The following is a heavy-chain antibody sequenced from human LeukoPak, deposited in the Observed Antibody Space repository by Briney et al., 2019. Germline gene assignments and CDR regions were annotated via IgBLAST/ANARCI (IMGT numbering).Heavy chain of an antibody. D-gene: IGHD3-10*01. Sequence: SETLSLTCAVSGGSFSGYSWTWIRQPPGKGLEWIGEFSHTGSPIYNPSLKSRVNISIDTSKDQFSLRLTSVTAADTAVYFCARPRLLFGSGPILVWGQGTLVTVSS. CDR3: ARPRLLFGSGPILV. J-gene: IGHJ4*02. CDR1: GGSFSGYS. V-gene: IGHV4-34*01. CDR2: FSHTGSP.